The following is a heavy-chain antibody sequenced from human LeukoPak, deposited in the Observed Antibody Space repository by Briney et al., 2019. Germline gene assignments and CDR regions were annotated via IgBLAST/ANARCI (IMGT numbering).Heavy chain of an antibody. J-gene: IGHJ3*02. D-gene: IGHD3-16*02. V-gene: IGHV4-34*01. CDR2: INHSGST. CDR3: ARVRYDYVWGSYPQPWAFDI. Sequence: SETLSLTCAVYGGSFSGYYWSWIRQPPGKGLEWIGEINHSGSTNYNPSLKSRVTISVDTSKNQFSLKLRSVTAADTAVYYCARVRYDYVWGSYPQPWAFDIWGQGTMVTVSS. CDR1: GGSFSGYY.